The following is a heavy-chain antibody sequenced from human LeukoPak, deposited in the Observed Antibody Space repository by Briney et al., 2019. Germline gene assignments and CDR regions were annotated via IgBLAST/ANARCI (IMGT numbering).Heavy chain of an antibody. CDR1: GFTVSSNY. D-gene: IGHD6-13*01. Sequence: GGSLRLSCAASGFTVSSNYMSWVRQAPGKGLEWVSVIYSGGSTYYADSVKGRFTISRDNSKNTLYLQMNSLRAEDTAVYYCARERGMYSSRFFDYWGQGTLSPSPQ. CDR2: IYSGGST. J-gene: IGHJ4*02. V-gene: IGHV3-66*01. CDR3: ARERGMYSSRFFDY.